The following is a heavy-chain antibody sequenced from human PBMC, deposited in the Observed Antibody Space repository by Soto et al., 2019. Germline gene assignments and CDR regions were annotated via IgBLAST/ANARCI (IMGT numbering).Heavy chain of an antibody. CDR3: ARDRATDGCNFGYFDY. V-gene: IGHV3-53*02. D-gene: IGHD3-3*02. Sequence: EVQLVETGGGLIQPGGSLRLSCAASGFTVSSNYMSWVRQAPGKGLEWVSVIYSGGSTYYADSVKGRFTISRDNSKNTLYLQMNSLRAEDTAVYYCARDRATDGCNFGYFDYWGQGTLVTVSS. CDR2: IYSGGST. J-gene: IGHJ4*02. CDR1: GFTVSSNY.